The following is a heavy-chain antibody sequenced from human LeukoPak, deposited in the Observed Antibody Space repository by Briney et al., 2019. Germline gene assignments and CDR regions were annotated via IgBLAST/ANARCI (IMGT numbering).Heavy chain of an antibody. V-gene: IGHV3-48*03. Sequence: PGGSLRLSCAASGFTFSSYEMNWVRQAPGKGLEGVSYISSSGSTIYYADSVKGRFTISRDNAKNSLYLQMNSLRAEDTAVYYCARIPRIDTAMAVNDYWGQGTLVTVSS. J-gene: IGHJ4*02. CDR3: ARIPRIDTAMAVNDY. D-gene: IGHD5-18*01. CDR2: ISSSGSTI. CDR1: GFTFSSYE.